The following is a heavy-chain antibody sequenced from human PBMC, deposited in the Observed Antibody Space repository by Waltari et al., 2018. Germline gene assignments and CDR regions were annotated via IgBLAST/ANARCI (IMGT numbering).Heavy chain of an antibody. J-gene: IGHJ2*01. CDR3: ARGYWYFDL. Sequence: QVQLVESGGGVVQPGRSLRLACAESGFTFSSYGMRWVRQAPGKGLEWVAVIWYDGSNKYYADSVKGRFTISRDNSKNTLYLQMNSLRAEDTAVYYCARGYWYFDLWGRGTLVTVSS. CDR2: IWYDGSNK. V-gene: IGHV3-33*01. CDR1: GFTFSSYG.